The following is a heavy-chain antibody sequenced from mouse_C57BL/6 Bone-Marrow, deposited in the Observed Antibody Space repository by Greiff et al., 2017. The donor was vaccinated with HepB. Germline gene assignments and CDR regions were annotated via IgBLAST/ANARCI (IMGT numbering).Heavy chain of an antibody. J-gene: IGHJ2*01. CDR2: FYPGSGNT. CDR3: ARNYCISY. Sequence: QVQLQQSGPELVKPGASVKISCKASGYSFTNYSIHWVKQRPGQGLEWIGWFYPGSGNTKYNEKFKGKATLTADKSSSTAYMQLSSLTSEDSAVYYSARNYCISYWGQGTTLTVSS. CDR1: GYSFTNYS. V-gene: IGHV1-66*01. D-gene: IGHD1-1*01.